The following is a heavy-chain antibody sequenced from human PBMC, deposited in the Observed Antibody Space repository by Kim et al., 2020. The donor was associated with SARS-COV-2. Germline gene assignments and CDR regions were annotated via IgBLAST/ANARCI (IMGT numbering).Heavy chain of an antibody. Sequence: SETLSLTCAVYGGSFSGYYWSWIRQPPGKGLEWIGEINHSGSTNYNPSLKSRVTISVDTSKNQFSLKLSSVTAADTAVYYCARGGRYCSSTSCYRSYYY. J-gene: IGHJ6*01. CDR2: INHSGST. CDR1: GGSFSGYY. CDR3: ARGGRYCSSTSCYRSYYY. V-gene: IGHV4-34*01. D-gene: IGHD2-2*02.